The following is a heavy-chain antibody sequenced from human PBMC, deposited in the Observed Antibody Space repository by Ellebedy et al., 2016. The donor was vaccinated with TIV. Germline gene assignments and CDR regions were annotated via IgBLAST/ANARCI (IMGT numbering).Heavy chain of an antibody. D-gene: IGHD4-11*01. CDR1: GISIGRYF. J-gene: IGHJ2*01. CDR2: IYYSGTT. V-gene: IGHV4-59*01. Sequence: MPGGSLRLSCTVSGISIGRYFWNWIRQSPEKGLEWIGYIYYSGTTTYSPSLKSRVTMSVDTSKNQFSLRLTSATAADTAVYYCARRLQYGDWYFDLWGRGTLVTVSS. CDR3: ARRLQYGDWYFDL.